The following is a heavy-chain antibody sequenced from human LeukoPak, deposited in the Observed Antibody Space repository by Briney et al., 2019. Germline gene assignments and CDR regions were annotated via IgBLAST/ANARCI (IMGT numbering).Heavy chain of an antibody. CDR1: AYTFTGYY. CDR3: AREGSGWYGNFDY. V-gene: IGHV1-2*02. J-gene: IGHJ4*02. D-gene: IGHD6-19*01. CDR2: INPDSGGT. Sequence: ASVKVSCKSSAYTFTGYYMHWVRQAPGQGLEWMGWINPDSGGTNYAQKFQGRVTMTRDTSISTAYMEVSRLRSDDTAVYYCAREGSGWYGNFDYWGQGTLVTVSS.